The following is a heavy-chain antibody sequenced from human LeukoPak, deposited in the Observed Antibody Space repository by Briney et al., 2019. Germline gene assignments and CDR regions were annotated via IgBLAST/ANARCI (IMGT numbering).Heavy chain of an antibody. V-gene: IGHV4-61*01. Sequence: SSETLSLTCTVSGGSVSTGTYFWSWIRQPPGKGLEWIGEIFYSGSTNYNPSLKSRVTISVDTSKNQFSLKLNSVTATDTAVYYCARHYGPWGQGTLVTVSS. CDR1: GGSVSTGTYF. CDR3: ARHYGP. CDR2: IFYSGST. J-gene: IGHJ4*02. D-gene: IGHD3-16*01.